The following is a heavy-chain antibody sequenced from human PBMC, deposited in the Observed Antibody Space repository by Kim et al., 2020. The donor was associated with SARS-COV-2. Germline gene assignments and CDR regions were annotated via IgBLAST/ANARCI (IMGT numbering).Heavy chain of an antibody. CDR2: IWYDGSNK. Sequence: GGSLRLSCAASGFTFSSYAMHWVRQAPGKGLEWVAVIWYDGSNKYYADSVKGRFTISRDNSKNTLYLQMNSLRAEDTAVYYCAKGTYYDILTGYLRPSPYYFDYWGQGTLVTVSS. CDR1: GFTFSSYA. D-gene: IGHD3-9*01. J-gene: IGHJ4*02. CDR3: AKGTYYDILTGYLRPSPYYFDY. V-gene: IGHV3-33*06.